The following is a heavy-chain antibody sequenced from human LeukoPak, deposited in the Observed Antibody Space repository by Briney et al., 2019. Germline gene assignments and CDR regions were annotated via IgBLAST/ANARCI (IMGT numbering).Heavy chain of an antibody. CDR1: GFSFSSSW. CDR2: IYIDGSST. Sequence: GGSLRLSCAASGFSFSSSWVYWVRQAPGKGLEWASRIYIDGSSTSYAASVKGRFTISRDNAQNTLYLQMNSLRAEDTAVYYCASELRLGHWGQGILVTVSS. CDR3: ASELRLGH. V-gene: IGHV3-74*01. J-gene: IGHJ4*02. D-gene: IGHD3-16*01.